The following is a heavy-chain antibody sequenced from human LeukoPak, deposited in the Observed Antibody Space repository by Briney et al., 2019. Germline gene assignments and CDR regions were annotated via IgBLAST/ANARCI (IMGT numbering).Heavy chain of an antibody. D-gene: IGHD2-15*01. J-gene: IGHJ3*02. Sequence: ASVKVSCKASGYTFTSYDINWVRQATGQGLEWMGWMNPNSGNTGYAQKFQGRVTMTRNTSISTAYMELSSLRSEDTAVYYCARGTLVVAATDDAFDIWGQGTMVTVSS. V-gene: IGHV1-8*01. CDR3: ARGTLVVAATDDAFDI. CDR1: GYTFTSYD. CDR2: MNPNSGNT.